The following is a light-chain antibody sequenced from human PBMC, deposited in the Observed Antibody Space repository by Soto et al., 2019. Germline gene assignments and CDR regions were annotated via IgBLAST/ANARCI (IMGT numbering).Light chain of an antibody. CDR2: DAS. Sequence: EILLTQSPATLSLSPGERASLSCRASQYVSIYLAWYQQKPGQAPRLLIYDASNRATGIPARFSGSGSGTDFNLTISSLEPEDSAVYYCQQRTIFGPGTKVDI. CDR3: QQRTI. CDR1: QYVSIY. V-gene: IGKV3-11*01. J-gene: IGKJ3*01.